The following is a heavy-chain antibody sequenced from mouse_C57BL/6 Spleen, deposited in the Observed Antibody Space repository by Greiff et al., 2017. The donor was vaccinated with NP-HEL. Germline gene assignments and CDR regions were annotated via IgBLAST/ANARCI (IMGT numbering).Heavy chain of an antibody. J-gene: IGHJ2*01. V-gene: IGHV5-4*01. CDR3: ARERGPGFDY. CDR2: ISDGGSYT. CDR1: GFTFSSYA. Sequence: EVQLVESGGGLVKPGGSLKLSCAASGFTFSSYAMSWVRQTPEKRLEWVATISDGGSYTYYPDNVKGRFTISTDNAKNNLYLQMRSLKSEDTAVYYCARERGPGFDYGGQGTTLTVSS.